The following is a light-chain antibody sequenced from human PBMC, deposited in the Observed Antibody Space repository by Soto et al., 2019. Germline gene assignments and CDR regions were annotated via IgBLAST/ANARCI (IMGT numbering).Light chain of an antibody. CDR1: ESVSSN. CDR2: GAS. Sequence: DIVLTQSPGALSLSPGERSSLYCRASESVSSNLAWYQQKPGQAPRLLIYGASTRATGIPARFSGSGSGTEFTLTINSLQSEDFAVYYCQQYNNWPRTFGQGTKVDIK. CDR3: QQYNNWPRT. V-gene: IGKV3-15*01. J-gene: IGKJ1*01.